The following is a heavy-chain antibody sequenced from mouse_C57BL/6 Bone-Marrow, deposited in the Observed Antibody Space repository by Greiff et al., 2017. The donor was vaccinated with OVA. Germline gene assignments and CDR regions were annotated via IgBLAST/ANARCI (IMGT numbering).Heavy chain of an antibody. J-gene: IGHJ3*01. CDR2: IDPANGNT. Sequence: VQLKESVAELVRPGASVKLSCTASGFNIKNTYMHWVKQRPEQGLEWIGWIDPANGNTKYATKFQGKATITADTSSNTAYLQLSSLTSEGTAIYYCARWSNDFSGFAYWGQGTLVSVSA. CDR1: GFNIKNTY. CDR3: ARWSNDFSGFAY. D-gene: IGHD2-12*01. V-gene: IGHV14-3*01.